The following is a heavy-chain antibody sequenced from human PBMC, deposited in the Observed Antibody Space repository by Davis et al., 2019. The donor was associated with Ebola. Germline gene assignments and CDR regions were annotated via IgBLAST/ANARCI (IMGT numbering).Heavy chain of an antibody. D-gene: IGHD3-22*01. J-gene: IGHJ3*02. Sequence: ASVKVSCKASGYTFTGYYMHWVRQAPGQGLEWMGRINPNSGGTNYAQKFQGRVTMTRDTSISTAYMELSRLRSDDTAVYYCARYDSSGYWAFDIWGQGTMVTVSS. V-gene: IGHV1-2*06. CDR2: INPNSGGT. CDR3: ARYDSSGYWAFDI. CDR1: GYTFTGYY.